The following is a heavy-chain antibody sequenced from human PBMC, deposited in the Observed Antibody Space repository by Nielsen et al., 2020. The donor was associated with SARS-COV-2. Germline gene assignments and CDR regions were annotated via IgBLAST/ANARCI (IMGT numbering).Heavy chain of an antibody. V-gene: IGHV3-9*01. Sequence: LKISCAASGFTFDDYAMHWVRQAPGKGLEWVSGISWNSGSIGYADSVKGRFTISRDNAKNSLYLQMNSLRAEDTALYYCAKSRENGIAAAGLDYWGQGTLVTVSS. J-gene: IGHJ4*02. CDR2: ISWNSGSI. CDR3: AKSRENGIAAAGLDY. D-gene: IGHD6-13*01. CDR1: GFTFDDYA.